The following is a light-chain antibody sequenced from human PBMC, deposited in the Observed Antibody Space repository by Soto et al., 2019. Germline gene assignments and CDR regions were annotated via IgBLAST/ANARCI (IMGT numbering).Light chain of an antibody. J-gene: IGKJ1*01. Sequence: EIVLTQSPGTLSLSPGERATLSCRASQSVSNNYVAWYQQKPGQPPRLLIHDASNRATGIPDRFSGSGSGTDFTLTISRLEPEDSAVYYCQQCAHSPLTFGQGTRWISN. CDR2: DAS. CDR1: QSVSNNY. V-gene: IGKV3-20*01. CDR3: QQCAHSPLT.